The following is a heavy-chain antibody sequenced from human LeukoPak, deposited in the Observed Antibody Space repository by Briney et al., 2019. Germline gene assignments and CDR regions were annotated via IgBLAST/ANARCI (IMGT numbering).Heavy chain of an antibody. V-gene: IGHV3-64*04. Sequence: GGSLRLSCSASGFTFSSYGMHWVRQAPGKGLEYVSAISSNGGSTYYADSVKGRFTISRDNSKNTLYLQMDSLRGEDTAVYYCARDPVRDGYPYSFDYWGQGTLVTVSS. CDR1: GFTFSSYG. D-gene: IGHD5-24*01. J-gene: IGHJ4*02. CDR2: ISSNGGST. CDR3: ARDPVRDGYPYSFDY.